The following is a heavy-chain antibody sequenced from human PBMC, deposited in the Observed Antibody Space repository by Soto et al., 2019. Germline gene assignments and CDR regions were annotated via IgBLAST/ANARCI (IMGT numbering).Heavy chain of an antibody. D-gene: IGHD3-16*01. J-gene: IGHJ6*03. CDR3: ARILSAPPHHLYYYTDL. CDR1: GGSITSYY. Sequence: SETLSLTCTVSGGSITSYYWSWIRQSPGKGLEWIGYIYYSGSPSYNQSLKSRVTISTDTSKNQFSLKVNSVTAADTAVYYCARILSAPPHHLYYYTDLWGKGASVTVSS. CDR2: IYYSGSP. V-gene: IGHV4-59*08.